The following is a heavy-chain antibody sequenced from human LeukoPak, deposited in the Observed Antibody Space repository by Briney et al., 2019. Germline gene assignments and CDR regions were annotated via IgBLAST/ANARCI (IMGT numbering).Heavy chain of an antibody. Sequence: PSETLSLTCTVSGYSISSGYYWGWIRQPPGKGLEWIGSIYHSGSTYYNPSLKSRVTMSVDTSKNQFSLKLSSVTAADTAVYYCARDAPLYGDYADAFDIWGQGTMVTVSS. CDR2: IYHSGST. CDR3: ARDAPLYGDYADAFDI. CDR1: GYSISSGYY. V-gene: IGHV4-38-2*02. J-gene: IGHJ3*02. D-gene: IGHD4-17*01.